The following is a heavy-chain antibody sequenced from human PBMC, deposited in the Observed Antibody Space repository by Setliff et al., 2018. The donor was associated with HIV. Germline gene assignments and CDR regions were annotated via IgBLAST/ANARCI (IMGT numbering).Heavy chain of an antibody. J-gene: IGHJ6*03. Sequence: ASVKVSCKASGGTFTSSAISWVRQARGQGLEWMGAIIPHFDAPQYAQKFQGRVTMTRDTSISTAYMELNNLKFEDTAVYYCARARRDSYDRGRRNHYYIDVWGKGTTVTVSS. CDR1: GGTFTSSA. D-gene: IGHD3-22*01. CDR2: IIPHFDAP. CDR3: ARARRDSYDRGRRNHYYIDV. V-gene: IGHV1-8*01.